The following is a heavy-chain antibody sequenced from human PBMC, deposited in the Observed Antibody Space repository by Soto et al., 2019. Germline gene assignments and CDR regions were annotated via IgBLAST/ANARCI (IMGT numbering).Heavy chain of an antibody. J-gene: IGHJ4*02. Sequence: GGSLRLSCAASGFTFSSYAMSWVRQAPGRGLEWVSPITGNGGSTYYADSVKGRFTISRDNSKNSLYLQMNSLRIEDTALYYCAKDPSLRYFDWLLPDYWGQGTLVTSPQ. D-gene: IGHD3-9*01. V-gene: IGHV3-43*02. CDR2: ITGNGGST. CDR3: AKDPSLRYFDWLLPDY. CDR1: GFTFSSYA.